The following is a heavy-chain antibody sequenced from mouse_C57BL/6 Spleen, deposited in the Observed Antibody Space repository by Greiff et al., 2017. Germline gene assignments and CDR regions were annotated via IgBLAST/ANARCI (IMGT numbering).Heavy chain of an antibody. J-gene: IGHJ3*01. V-gene: IGHV1-15*01. CDR2: IDPETGGT. Sequence: VQLQESGAELVRPGASVTLSCKASGYTFTDYELHWVKQTPVHGLEWIGAIDPETGGTAYNQKFKGKAILTADKSSSTAYMELRSLTSEDSAVYYCTRKNFAYWGQGTLVTVSA. CDR1: GYTFTDYE. CDR3: TRKNFAY.